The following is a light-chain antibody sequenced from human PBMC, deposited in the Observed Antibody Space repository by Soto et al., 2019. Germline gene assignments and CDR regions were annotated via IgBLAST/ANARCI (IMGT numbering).Light chain of an antibody. CDR3: GTWDGSLVV. CDR2: DNN. V-gene: IGLV1-51*01. J-gene: IGLJ2*01. CDR1: SSNIGNNY. Sequence: QSVLTQPPSVSAAPGQKVTISCSGSSSNIGNNYVSWYQQLPGTAPKLLIYDNNKRPSGIPDRFSGSKSGTSATLGITGLQAGDEADYYCGTWDGSLVVFGGGTQLTVL.